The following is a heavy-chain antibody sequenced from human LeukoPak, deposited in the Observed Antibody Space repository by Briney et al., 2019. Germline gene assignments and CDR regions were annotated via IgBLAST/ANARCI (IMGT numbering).Heavy chain of an antibody. J-gene: IGHJ4*02. CDR2: INPNGGDT. Sequence: GASVKVSCKASEYTFTGSCVHWVRQAPGQGLEWMGWINPNGGDTNYAQKFQGRVTMTRDTSISTAYMELNRLRSDDTAVYYCARAGDSGSLLYPLDYWGQGALVTVSS. V-gene: IGHV1-2*02. CDR1: EYTFTGSC. CDR3: ARAGDSGSLLYPLDY. D-gene: IGHD3-10*01.